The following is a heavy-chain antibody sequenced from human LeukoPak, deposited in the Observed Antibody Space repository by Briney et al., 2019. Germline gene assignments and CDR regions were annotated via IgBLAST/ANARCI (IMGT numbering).Heavy chain of an antibody. V-gene: IGHV4-59*08. J-gene: IGHJ4*02. D-gene: IGHD3-10*01. Sequence: PSETLSLTCTVSGGSISSYYWSWIRQPPGKGLEWIGYIYYSGSTNYNPSLKSRVTISVDTSKNQFSLKLSPVTAADTAVYYCARRAGSKLAVFDYWGQGTLVTVSS. CDR3: ARRAGSKLAVFDY. CDR1: GGSISSYY. CDR2: IYYSGST.